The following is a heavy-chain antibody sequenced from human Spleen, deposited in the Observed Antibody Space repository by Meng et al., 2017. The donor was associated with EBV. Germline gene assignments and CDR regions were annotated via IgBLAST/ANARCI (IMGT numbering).Heavy chain of an antibody. J-gene: IGHJ3*02. V-gene: IGHV2-5*02. CDR2: IYWDDDK. CDR3: AHSGNSIAFDI. D-gene: IGHD4-23*01. Sequence: QITLKESGPTLMKPTQTLTLTCTFSGFSVETSGVGVGWIRQPPGKALEWLALIYWDDDKRYSPSLKSRLAITKDTSKNLVVLTLTNVDPVDTATYYCAHSGNSIAFDIWGQGTVVTVSS. CDR1: GFSVETSGVG.